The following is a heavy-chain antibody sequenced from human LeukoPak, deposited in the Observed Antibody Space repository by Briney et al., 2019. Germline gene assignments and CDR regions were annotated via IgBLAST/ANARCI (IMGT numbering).Heavy chain of an antibody. V-gene: IGHV4-61*02. D-gene: IGHD5-18*01. CDR1: GGSISSGSYY. J-gene: IGHJ4*02. CDR2: IYTSGST. Sequence: SQTLSLTCTVSGGSISSGSYYWSWVRQPAGKGLEWIGRIYTSGSTNYNPSLKSRVTISVDTSKNQFSLKLSSVTAADTAVYYCARDLGDTAMVSLPGDWGQGTLVTVSS. CDR3: ARDLGDTAMVSLPGD.